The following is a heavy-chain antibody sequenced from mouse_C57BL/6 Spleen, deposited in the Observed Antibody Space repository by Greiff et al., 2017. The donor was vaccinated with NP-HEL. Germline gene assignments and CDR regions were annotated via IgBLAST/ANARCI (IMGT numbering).Heavy chain of an antibody. CDR3: TRSITTVVAPFGY. D-gene: IGHD1-1*01. CDR1: GYTFTDYE. J-gene: IGHJ2*01. V-gene: IGHV1-15*01. Sequence: QVQLQQSGAELVRPGASVTLSCKASGYTFTDYEMHWVKQTPVHGLEWIGAIDPETGGTAYNQKFKGKAILTADKSSSTAYMELRSLTSEDSAVYYCTRSITTVVAPFGYWGKGTTLTVSS. CDR2: IDPETGGT.